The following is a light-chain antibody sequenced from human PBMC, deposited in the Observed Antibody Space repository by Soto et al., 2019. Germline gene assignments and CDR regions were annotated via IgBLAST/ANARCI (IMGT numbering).Light chain of an antibody. CDR3: QQYCSSPWT. V-gene: IGKV3-20*01. CDR2: GAS. Sequence: EIVLTQSPGTLSLSPGERATLSCRARQSVSSSYLAWYQQRPGQAPRLLIDGASIRATGSPDRFSGSRSGTYITLTISTLEPEDFAVYVCQQYCSSPWTFGQRTTVDIK. J-gene: IGKJ1*01. CDR1: QSVSSSY.